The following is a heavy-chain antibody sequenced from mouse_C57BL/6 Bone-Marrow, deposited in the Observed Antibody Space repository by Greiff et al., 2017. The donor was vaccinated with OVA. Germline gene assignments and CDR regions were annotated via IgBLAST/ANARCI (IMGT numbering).Heavy chain of an antibody. CDR2: ISDGGSYT. J-gene: IGHJ4*01. D-gene: IGHD1-1*01. V-gene: IGHV5-4*01. CDR3: AREIYYGSSYYAMDY. Sequence: VESGGGLVKPGGSLKLSCAASGFPFSSYAMSWVRQTPEKRLEWVATISDGGSYTYYPDNVKGRFTIARDNAKNNLYLQMSHLKSEDTAMYYCAREIYYGSSYYAMDYWGQGTSVTVSS. CDR1: GFPFSSYA.